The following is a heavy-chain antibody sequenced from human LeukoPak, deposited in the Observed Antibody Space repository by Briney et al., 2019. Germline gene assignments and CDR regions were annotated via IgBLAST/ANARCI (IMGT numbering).Heavy chain of an antibody. CDR2: IIPIFGTA. D-gene: IGHD3-3*01. Sequence: SVKVSCKASGYTFTGYYMHWVRQAPGQGLEWMGGIIPIFGTANYAQKFQGRVTITTDESTSTAYMELSSLRSEDTAVYYCARGSDYDFWSGYSSFDYWGQGTLVTVSS. CDR3: ARGSDYDFWSGYSSFDY. J-gene: IGHJ4*02. CDR1: GYTFTGYY. V-gene: IGHV1-69*05.